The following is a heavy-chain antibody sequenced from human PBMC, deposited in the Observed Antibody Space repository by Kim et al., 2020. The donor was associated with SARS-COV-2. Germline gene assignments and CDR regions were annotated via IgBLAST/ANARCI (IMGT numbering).Heavy chain of an antibody. J-gene: IGHJ3*02. D-gene: IGHD4-17*01. Sequence: ADSRKRRVTLSRDNSKNRQYLQMNSLRAEDTAVYYCARVGYGDYLDAFDIWGQGDMVTVSS. V-gene: IGHV3-53*01. CDR3: ARVGYGDYLDAFDI.